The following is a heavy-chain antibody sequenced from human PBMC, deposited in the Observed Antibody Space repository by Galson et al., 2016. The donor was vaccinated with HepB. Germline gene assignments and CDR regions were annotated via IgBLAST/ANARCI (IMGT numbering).Heavy chain of an antibody. D-gene: IGHD1-20*01. J-gene: IGHJ4*02. CDR1: GHTSTRYG. CDR3: ARGARYNWNYVAY. Sequence: SVKVSCKASGHTSTRYGVNWVRQAPGQGLEWTGWISNYNVNTNYAQKFQGRVTMTTDTSTSTVYMELRSLRSDDTAVYYCARGARYNWNYVAYWGQGTLVTVSS. V-gene: IGHV1-18*01. CDR2: ISNYNVNT.